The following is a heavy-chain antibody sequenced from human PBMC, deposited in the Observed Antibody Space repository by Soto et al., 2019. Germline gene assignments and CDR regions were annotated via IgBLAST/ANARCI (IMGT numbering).Heavy chain of an antibody. Sequence: PGESRKISCKGSGYSFTSYWIGWVRQMPGKGLEWMGIIYPGDSATRYSPSFQGQVTISADKSISTAYLQWSSLKASDTAMYYCARHRYYHYYYYGMDVWGQGTTVTVSS. CDR3: ARHRYYHYYYYGMDV. CDR2: IYPGDSAT. V-gene: IGHV5-51*01. CDR1: GYSFTSYW. J-gene: IGHJ6*02. D-gene: IGHD3-22*01.